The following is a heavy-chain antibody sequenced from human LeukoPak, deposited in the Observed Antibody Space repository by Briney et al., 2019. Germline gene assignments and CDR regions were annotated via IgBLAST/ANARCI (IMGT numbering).Heavy chain of an antibody. CDR1: GFPFSSYW. CDR2: IKQDGSKK. V-gene: IGHV3-7*04. CDR3: TRVGYIDEGIDY. Sequence: GGSLRLSCVASGFPFSSYWMTWVRQARGKGLEWVANIKQDGSKKSYVDSVKGRFTISRDNAKNSLYLQMNSLRAEDTAIYYCTRVGYIDEGIDYWGQGTLVTVSS. D-gene: IGHD5-24*01. J-gene: IGHJ4*02.